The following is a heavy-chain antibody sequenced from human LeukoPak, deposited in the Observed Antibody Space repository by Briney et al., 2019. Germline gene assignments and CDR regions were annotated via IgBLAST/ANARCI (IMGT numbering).Heavy chain of an antibody. CDR1: GFTFSSYS. V-gene: IGHV3-21*01. CDR2: ISSSSSYI. D-gene: IGHD5-12*01. CDR3: AGYSGYDSWWFDP. Sequence: GGSLRLSCAASGFTFSSYSMNWVRQAPGKGLEWVSSISSSSSYIYYADSVKGRFTISRDNAKNSLYLQMNSLRAEDTAVYYCAGYSGYDSWWFDPWGQGTLVTVSS. J-gene: IGHJ5*02.